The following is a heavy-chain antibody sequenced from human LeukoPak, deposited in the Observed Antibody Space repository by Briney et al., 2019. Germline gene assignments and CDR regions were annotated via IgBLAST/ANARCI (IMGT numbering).Heavy chain of an antibody. V-gene: IGHV4-31*03. D-gene: IGHD3-10*01. CDR2: IYDSGRT. Sequence: PSETLSLTCTVSGGSIISAGYYWSWIRQLPWKGLDWIGYIYDSGRTYYNPSLKSRITISVDTSKNQFSLKLSSVTAADTAVYYCARGEYYGSGSYNAFDIWGQGTLVTVSS. J-gene: IGHJ3*02. CDR1: GGSIISAGYY. CDR3: ARGEYYGSGSYNAFDI.